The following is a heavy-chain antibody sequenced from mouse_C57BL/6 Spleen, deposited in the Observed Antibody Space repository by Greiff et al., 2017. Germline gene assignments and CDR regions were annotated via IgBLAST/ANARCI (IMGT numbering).Heavy chain of an antibody. CDR3: ARSGYYGSSYEGGDY. V-gene: IGHV1-81*01. Sequence: QVHVKQSGAELARPGASVKLSCKASGYTFTSYGISWVKQRTGQGLEWIGEIYPRSGNTYYNEKFKGKATLTADKSSSTAYMELRSLTSEDSAVYFCARSGYYGSSYEGGDYWGQGTTLTVSS. CDR2: IYPRSGNT. D-gene: IGHD1-1*01. CDR1: GYTFTSYG. J-gene: IGHJ2*01.